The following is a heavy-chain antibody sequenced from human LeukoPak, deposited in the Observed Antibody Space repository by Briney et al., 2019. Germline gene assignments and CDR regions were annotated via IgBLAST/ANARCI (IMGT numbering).Heavy chain of an antibody. Sequence: GESLKISCKGSGYTFTAYWIGWVRQMPGKGLEWMGIFYPGDFDTRYSPSFQGQVTISADESISTAYLQWSSLQASDTAIYYCARGSRSSMQFFDFWGQGTQVTVSS. V-gene: IGHV5-51*01. CDR3: ARGSRSSMQFFDF. D-gene: IGHD2/OR15-2a*01. CDR2: FYPGDFDT. J-gene: IGHJ4*02. CDR1: GYTFTAYW.